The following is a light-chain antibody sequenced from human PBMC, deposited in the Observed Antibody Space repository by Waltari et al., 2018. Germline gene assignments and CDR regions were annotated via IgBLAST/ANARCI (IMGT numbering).Light chain of an antibody. CDR1: SSNVGTYNY. CDR3: CSYAGTYRWV. Sequence: QSALTQPRSVSGSPGQSVTISCTGTSSNVGTYNYVSWYQKLPGKAPKLMLADVVTRPSGVPDRFSGSKSGYTASLTVSGLQAEDEADYYCCSYAGTYRWVFGGGTKVTVL. V-gene: IGLV2-11*01. CDR2: DVV. J-gene: IGLJ3*02.